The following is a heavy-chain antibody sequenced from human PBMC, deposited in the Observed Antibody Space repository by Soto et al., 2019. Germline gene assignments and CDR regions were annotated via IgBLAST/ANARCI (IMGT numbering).Heavy chain of an antibody. CDR3: ARHSAGYNGFDFSY. CDR1: GGSISSYY. J-gene: IGHJ4*02. CDR2: IYYTGST. D-gene: IGHD5-12*01. Sequence: QVQLQESGPGLVKPSETLSLTCTVSGGSISSYYWSWIRQPPGKGLEWIGYIYYTGSTNYNPSLKSRVTISVHTSKNQFSLSLTSVTASDTAVYCCARHSAGYNGFDFSYWGQGALVTVSS. V-gene: IGHV4-59*08.